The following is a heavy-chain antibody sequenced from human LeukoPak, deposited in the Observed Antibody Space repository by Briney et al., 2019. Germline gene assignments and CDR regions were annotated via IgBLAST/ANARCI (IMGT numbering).Heavy chain of an antibody. CDR2: IHYTGRI. CDR1: GGSISGYY. J-gene: IGHJ4*02. CDR3: ARHKEGGCLPLDY. D-gene: IGHD2-15*01. Sequence: SETLSLTCTVPGGSISGYYWSWIRHPPGKTLEWIAHIHYTGRITYNPSLQSRATISLATSTNQFSLNLNSVSATDTTVFYCARHKEGGCLPLDYWGPGTRVTVSS. V-gene: IGHV4-59*08.